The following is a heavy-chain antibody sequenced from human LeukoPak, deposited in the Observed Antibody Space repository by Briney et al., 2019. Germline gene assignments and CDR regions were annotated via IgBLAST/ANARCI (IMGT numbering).Heavy chain of an antibody. Sequence: PSETLSLTCAVYGGSFSGYYWSWIRQPPGKGLEWIWEINHSGSTNYNPSLKSRVTISVDTSKNQFSLKLSSVTAADTAVYYCARGPGYDFWSGYNYYFDYWGQGTLVTVSS. CDR2: INHSGST. D-gene: IGHD3-3*01. V-gene: IGHV4-34*01. J-gene: IGHJ4*02. CDR3: ARGPGYDFWSGYNYYFDY. CDR1: GGSFSGYY.